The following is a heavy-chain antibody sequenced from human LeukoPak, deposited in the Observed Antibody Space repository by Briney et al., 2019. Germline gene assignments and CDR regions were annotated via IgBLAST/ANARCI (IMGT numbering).Heavy chain of an antibody. J-gene: IGHJ4*02. CDR1: GFTFSSYS. Sequence: GGSLRLSCAASGFTFSSYSMNWVRQAPGKGLEWVSYISSSSSTIYYADSVKGRFTISRDNAKNSLYLQMNSLRAEDTALYYCAKDIARWGSGSYSPSSDYWGQGTLVTVSS. CDR2: ISSSSSTI. CDR3: AKDIARWGSGSYSPSSDY. V-gene: IGHV3-48*04. D-gene: IGHD3-10*01.